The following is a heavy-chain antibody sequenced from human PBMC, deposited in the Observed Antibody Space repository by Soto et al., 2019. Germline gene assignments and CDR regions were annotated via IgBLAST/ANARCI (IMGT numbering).Heavy chain of an antibody. J-gene: IGHJ4*02. D-gene: IGHD6-19*01. CDR1: GFTFDDYS. V-gene: IGHV3-9*01. Sequence: GGSLRLSCAASGFTFDDYSMHWVRQAPGKGLEWVSGISWNSGSIGYADSVKGRFTISRDNAKNSLYLQMNSLRTEDTALYYCAKSAVAGTGYFDYWGQGTLVTVS. CDR3: AKSAVAGTGYFDY. CDR2: ISWNSGSI.